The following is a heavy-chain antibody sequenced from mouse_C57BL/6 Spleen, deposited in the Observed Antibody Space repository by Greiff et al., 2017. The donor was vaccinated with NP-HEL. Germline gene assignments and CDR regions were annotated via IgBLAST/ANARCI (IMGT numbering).Heavy chain of an antibody. CDR3: ERDDFHWYFDV. CDR2: INPNNGGT. CDR1: GYTFTDYN. V-gene: IGHV1-18*01. J-gene: IGHJ1*03. D-gene: IGHD2-13*01. Sequence: EVQLQQSGPELVKPGASVKIPCKASGYTFTDYNMDWVKQSHGKSLEWIGDINPNNGGTIYNQKFKGKATLTVDKSSSTVYMELRSLTSEETAFYYCERDDFHWYFDVWGTGTTVTVSA.